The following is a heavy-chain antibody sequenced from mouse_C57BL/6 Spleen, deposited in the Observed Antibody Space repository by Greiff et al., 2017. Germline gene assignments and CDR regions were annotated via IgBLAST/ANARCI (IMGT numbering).Heavy chain of an antibody. V-gene: IGHV1-72*01. CDR3: ARTLYYYGSSNY. J-gene: IGHJ2*01. D-gene: IGHD1-1*01. CDR2: FVPNSGGT. Sequence: QVQLQQPGAELVKPGPSVMLSCKASGYTFTSYWFHWVKQRPGRGLVWIGGFVPNSGGTKYNEKFKSTATLTVDKPSSTAYMQLSSLTSEDSAVYDCARTLYYYGSSNYWGQGTTLTVSS. CDR1: GYTFTSYW.